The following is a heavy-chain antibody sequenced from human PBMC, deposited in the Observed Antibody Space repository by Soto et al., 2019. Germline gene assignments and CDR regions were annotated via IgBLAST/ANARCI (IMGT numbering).Heavy chain of an antibody. CDR2: IYYTGTT. J-gene: IGHJ5*01. CDR1: GGSISSYY. V-gene: IGHV4-59*08. D-gene: IGHD3-22*01. CDR3: ARLGGFYQSLDS. Sequence: PSETLSLTCTVSGGSISSYYWSWIRQPPGKGLEWIGYIYYTGTTTYNPSNKSRDTISVDSSKNQFSLNLTSVSAADTAVYYCARLGGFYQSLDSWGQGTLVTVS.